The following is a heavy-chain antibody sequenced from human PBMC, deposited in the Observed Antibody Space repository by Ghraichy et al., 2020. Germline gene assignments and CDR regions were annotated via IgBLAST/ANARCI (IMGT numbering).Heavy chain of an antibody. CDR1: DGSFSSYY. CDR3: ARRARGLGYSNSWFFDS. CDR2: IYYSGNT. D-gene: IGHD6-13*01. J-gene: IGHJ4*02. Sequence: SETLSLTCSVSDGSFSSYYWSWILQPPGKRLEWIGYIYYSGNTNYNPSLKSRVTLSLDTSKNQFSLKVSSVTAADTVVYYCARRARGLGYSNSWFFDSWGQGTLVTVSS. V-gene: IGHV4-59*08.